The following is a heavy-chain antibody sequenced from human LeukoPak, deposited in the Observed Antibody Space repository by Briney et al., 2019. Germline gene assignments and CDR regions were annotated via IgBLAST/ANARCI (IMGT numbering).Heavy chain of an antibody. V-gene: IGHV3-23*01. CDR1: GFTFSSYG. Sequence: PGGSLRLSCAASGFTFSSYGMSWVRRAPGKGLEWVSAISGSGGSTYYADSVKGRFTISRDNSKNTLYLQMNSLRAEDTAVYYCAKGPYFDWLAWFDPWGQGTLVTVSS. J-gene: IGHJ5*02. CDR3: AKGPYFDWLAWFDP. D-gene: IGHD3-9*01. CDR2: ISGSGGST.